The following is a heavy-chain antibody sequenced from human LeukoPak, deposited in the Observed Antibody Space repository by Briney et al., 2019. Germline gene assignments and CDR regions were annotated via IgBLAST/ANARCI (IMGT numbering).Heavy chain of an antibody. J-gene: IGHJ6*03. Sequence: SETLSLTCSVSGGSISSSSYYWNWIRQPPGKGLEWVGSIYYSGTTYYNSSLKSRVTISEDTSKNPFSLMLTSVTAAHTAVYYCARQVSDYFYYYINVWGEGTTVIVSS. CDR2: IYYSGTT. CDR3: ARQVSDYFYYYINV. CDR1: GGSISSSSYY. V-gene: IGHV4-39*01.